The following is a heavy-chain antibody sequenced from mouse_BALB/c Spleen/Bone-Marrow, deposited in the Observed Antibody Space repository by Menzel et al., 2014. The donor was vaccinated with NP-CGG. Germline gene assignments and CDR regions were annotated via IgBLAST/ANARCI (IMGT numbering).Heavy chain of an antibody. CDR1: GYTFTSYW. D-gene: IGHD2-4*01. V-gene: IGHV1S81*02. J-gene: IGHJ3*01. CDR2: INPSNGRT. Sequence: QVQLQQSGAELVKPGASVKLSCKASGYTFTSYWMHWVKQRPGQGLEWIGEINPSNGRTNYNEKFKSKATLTVDKSSSTAYMQLSSLTSEYSAVYCSARWGITLAYWGQGTLVTVSA. CDR3: ARWGITLAY.